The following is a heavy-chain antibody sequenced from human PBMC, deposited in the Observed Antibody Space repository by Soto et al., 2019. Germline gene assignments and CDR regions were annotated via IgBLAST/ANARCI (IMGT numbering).Heavy chain of an antibody. CDR3: ARDLVVPAAIGWFDP. D-gene: IGHD2-2*01. CDR1: CGSISSYY. CDR2: IYYSGST. V-gene: IGHV4-59*01. J-gene: IGHJ5*02. Sequence: TSETLSLTGTVSCGSISSYYWIWIRQPPGKGLEWIGYIYYSGSTNYNPSLKSRVTISVDTSKNQFSLKLSSVTAADTAVYYCARDLVVPAAIGWFDPWGQGTLVTVSS.